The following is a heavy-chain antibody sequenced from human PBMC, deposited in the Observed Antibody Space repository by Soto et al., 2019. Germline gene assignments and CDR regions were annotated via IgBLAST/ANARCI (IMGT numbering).Heavy chain of an antibody. J-gene: IGHJ5*02. Sequence: GASVKLSCKASGYTSTNLDINWVRQASGQGLEWMGWMNPHSDTGFAQKFQGRVTLTRDTPTSTVYMELTSLRFDDTAVYYCARYQIGEGFTAWGQGTPVTVSS. V-gene: IGHV1-8*01. CDR3: ARYQIGEGFTA. CDR1: GYTSTNLD. CDR2: MNPHSDT.